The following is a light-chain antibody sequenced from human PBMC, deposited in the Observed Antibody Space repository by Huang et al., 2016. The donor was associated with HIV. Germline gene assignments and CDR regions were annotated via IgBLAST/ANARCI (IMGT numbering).Light chain of an antibody. CDR3: QQYYASPQT. CDR1: QSVFSTSTNKEY. Sequence: DIVMAQSPVSLAVSLGERATLTCRSSQSVFSTSTNKEYLAWFQQKPGQPPKLLLFWSSTREVGVPYRFSGGGSGTHFTLTVANLEADEAAIYYCQQYYASPQTCGQGTRV. CDR2: WSS. J-gene: IGKJ1*01. V-gene: IGKV4-1*01.